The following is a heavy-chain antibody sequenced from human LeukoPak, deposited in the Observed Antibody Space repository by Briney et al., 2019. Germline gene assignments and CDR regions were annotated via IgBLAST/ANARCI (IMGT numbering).Heavy chain of an antibody. Sequence: ASLKVSCKASGDTFTSYYIHWVRQAPGQGLEWIGIINPSGGSTSYAQKFQGRVTMTRDTSTSTVYMELSSLRSEDTAVYYCARTYYYDSSGYYYTPGAFDIWGQGTMVTDSS. V-gene: IGHV1-46*01. J-gene: IGHJ3*02. CDR3: ARTYYYDSSGYYYTPGAFDI. CDR2: INPSGGST. CDR1: GDTFTSYY. D-gene: IGHD3-22*01.